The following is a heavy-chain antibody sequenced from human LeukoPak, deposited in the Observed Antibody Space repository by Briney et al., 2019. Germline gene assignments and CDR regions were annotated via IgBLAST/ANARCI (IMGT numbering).Heavy chain of an antibody. V-gene: IGHV1-69*05. CDR3: ARGGEYDFWSGYINWFDP. Sequence: SVKVSCKASGGTFSSYAISWVRQAPGQGLEWMGRIIPIFGTANYAQKFQGRVTITTDESTSTAYMELSSLRSEDTAVYYCARGGEYDFWSGYINWFDPWGQGTLVTVS. CDR2: IIPIFGTA. CDR1: GGTFSSYA. J-gene: IGHJ5*02. D-gene: IGHD3-3*01.